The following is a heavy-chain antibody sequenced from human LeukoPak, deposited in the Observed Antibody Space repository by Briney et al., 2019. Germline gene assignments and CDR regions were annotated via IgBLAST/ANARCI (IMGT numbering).Heavy chain of an antibody. CDR1: GFTFDDYA. J-gene: IGHJ6*02. V-gene: IGHV3-43*02. D-gene: IGHD1-26*01. CDR2: INGDGDDT. CDR3: AKVGRMGLVRGCFGLDV. Sequence: GGSLRLSCAASGFTFDDYALHWVRQGPGKGLEWVSLINGDGDDTNYADSVKGRSTISRDNSKNSLYLQMNSLRPEDTAMYYCAKVGRMGLVRGCFGLDVWGQGTTVTVAS.